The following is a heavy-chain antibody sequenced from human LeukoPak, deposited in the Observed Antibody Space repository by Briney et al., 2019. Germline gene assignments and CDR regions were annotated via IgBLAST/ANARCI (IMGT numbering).Heavy chain of an antibody. CDR2: INHSGST. Sequence: SETLSLTCAVYGGSFSGYYWSWIRQPPGKGLEWIGEINHSGSTNFNPSLKSRVTISVDTSKNQFSLKLSSVTAADTAVYYCARGGYSYGFLSFGPLTWWGQGTLVTVSS. D-gene: IGHD5-18*01. CDR1: GGSFSGYY. V-gene: IGHV4-34*01. CDR3: ARGGYSYGFLSFGPLTW. J-gene: IGHJ4*02.